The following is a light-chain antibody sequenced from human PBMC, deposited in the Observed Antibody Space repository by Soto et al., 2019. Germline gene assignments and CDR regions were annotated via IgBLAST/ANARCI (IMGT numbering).Light chain of an antibody. V-gene: IGKV1-9*01. CDR2: AAS. CDR1: QGISSY. CDR3: QQLHSNPYT. Sequence: DIQLTQSPSFLSASVGDRVTITCRASQGISSYLAWYQQKPGTAPQLLIYAASTLQSGVPSRFSGRGSGTEFTLTISSLQPEDFATYYCQQLHSNPYTFGQGTKVEI. J-gene: IGKJ2*01.